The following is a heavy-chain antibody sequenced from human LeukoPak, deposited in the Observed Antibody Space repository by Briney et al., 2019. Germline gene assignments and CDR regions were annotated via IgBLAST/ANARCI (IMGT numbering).Heavy chain of an antibody. CDR2: IYYSGST. J-gene: IGHJ4*02. D-gene: IGHD6-19*01. Sequence: KPSETLSLTCTVSGGSISSFYWNWVRQPPGKGLEWIGYIYYSGSTNYNPSLKSRVTISVDTSKNQFSLKLSSVTAADTAVYYCARYSSGWYGGFDYWGQGTLVTVSS. V-gene: IGHV4-59*08. CDR1: GGSISSFY. CDR3: ARYSSGWYGGFDY.